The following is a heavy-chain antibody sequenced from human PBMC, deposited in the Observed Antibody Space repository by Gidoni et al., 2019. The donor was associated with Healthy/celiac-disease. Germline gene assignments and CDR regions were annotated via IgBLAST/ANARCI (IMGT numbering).Heavy chain of an antibody. CDR3: AVISVDTAMVGFNWFDP. CDR1: GGSISSSSYY. V-gene: IGHV4-39*07. D-gene: IGHD5-18*01. CDR2: IYYSGST. Sequence: QLQLPESGPGLVKPSETLSLTCTVSGGSISSSSYYWGWIRQPPGKGLEWIGSIYYSGSTYYNPSLKSRVTISVDTSKNQFSLKLSSVTAADTAVYYCAVISVDTAMVGFNWFDPWGQGTLVTVSS. J-gene: IGHJ5*02.